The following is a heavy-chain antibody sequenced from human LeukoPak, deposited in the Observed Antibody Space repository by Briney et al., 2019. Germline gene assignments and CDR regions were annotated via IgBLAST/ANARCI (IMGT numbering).Heavy chain of an antibody. CDR1: GGSISSYY. V-gene: IGHV4-4*09. CDR2: IYTSGST. J-gene: IGHJ5*02. Sequence: SETLSLTCTVSGGSISSYYWSWIRQPPGKGLEWIGYIYTSGSTNYNPSLKSRVTISVDTSKNQSSLKLSSVTAADTAVYYCARLVPGCSSTSCYDWFDPWGQGTLVTVSS. D-gene: IGHD2-2*01. CDR3: ARLVPGCSSTSCYDWFDP.